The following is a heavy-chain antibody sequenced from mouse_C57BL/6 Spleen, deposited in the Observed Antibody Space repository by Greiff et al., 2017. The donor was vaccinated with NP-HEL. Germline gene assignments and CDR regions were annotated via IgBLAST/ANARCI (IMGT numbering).Heavy chain of an antibody. CDR3: VRHLGPMDY. J-gene: IGHJ4*01. CDR1: GFSFNTYA. Sequence: EVMLVESGGGLVQPKGSLKLSCAASGFSFNTYAMNWVRQAPGKGLEWVARIRSKSNNYATYYADSVKDRFTISRDDSESMLYLQMNNLKTEDTAMYYCVRHLGPMDYWGQGTSVTVSS. V-gene: IGHV10-1*01. CDR2: IRSKSNNYAT.